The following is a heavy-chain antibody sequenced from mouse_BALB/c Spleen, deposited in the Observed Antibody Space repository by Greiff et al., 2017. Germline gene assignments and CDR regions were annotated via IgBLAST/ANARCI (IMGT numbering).Heavy chain of an antibody. J-gene: IGHJ4*01. D-gene: IGHD1-1*01. CDR2: INPYNDGT. V-gene: IGHV1-14*01. Sequence: VQLQQSGPELVKPGASMKMSCKASGYTFTSYVMHWVKQKPGQGLEWIGYINPYNDGTKYNEKFKGKATLTSDKSSSTAYMELSSLTSEDSAVYYCARSGGSTVVAPYDYWGQGTSVTVSS. CDR1: GYTFTSYV. CDR3: ARSGGSTVVAPYDY.